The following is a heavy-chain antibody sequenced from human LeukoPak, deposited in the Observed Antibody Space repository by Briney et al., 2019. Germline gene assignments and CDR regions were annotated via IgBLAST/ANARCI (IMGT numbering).Heavy chain of an antibody. Sequence: TLSLTCTVSGGSISSGGYYWSWIRQHPGKGLEWIGYIYYSGSTYYNPSLKSRVTISVDTSKNQFSLKLSSVTAADTAVYYCARGDFWSGPFDYWGQGTLVTVSS. CDR3: ARGDFWSGPFDY. CDR1: GGSISSGGYY. CDR2: IYYSGST. J-gene: IGHJ4*02. D-gene: IGHD3-3*01. V-gene: IGHV4-31*03.